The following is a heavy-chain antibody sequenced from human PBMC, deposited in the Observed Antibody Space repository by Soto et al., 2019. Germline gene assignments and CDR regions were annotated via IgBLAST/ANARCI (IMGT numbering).Heavy chain of an antibody. CDR3: ARGASAEAARGDAFDI. Sequence: QVQLQESGPGLVKPSQTLSLTCTVSGGSISSGGYYWSWIRQHPGKGLAWIGYIYYSGRTYYNPSLKSRVTISVDTSKNQFSLKLSSVTAADTAVYYCARGASAEAARGDAFDIWGQGTMVTVSS. CDR1: GGSISSGGYY. J-gene: IGHJ3*02. D-gene: IGHD6-6*01. V-gene: IGHV4-31*03. CDR2: IYYSGRT.